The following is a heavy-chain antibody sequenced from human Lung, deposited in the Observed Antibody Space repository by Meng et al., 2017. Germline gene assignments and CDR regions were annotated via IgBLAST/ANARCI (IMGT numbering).Heavy chain of an antibody. V-gene: IGHV4-34*01. CDR1: GGSFSDYY. J-gene: IGHJ4*02. CDR2: INHSGST. CDR3: ARGPTTMAHDFDY. D-gene: IGHD4-11*01. Sequence: QGQRQQWGGGVLKPSGTLSLTCVVSGGSFSDYYWGWIRQPPGKGLEWIGEINHSGSTNYNPSLESRATISVDTSQNNLSLKLSSVTAADSAVYYCARGPTTMAHDFDYWGQGTLVTVSS.